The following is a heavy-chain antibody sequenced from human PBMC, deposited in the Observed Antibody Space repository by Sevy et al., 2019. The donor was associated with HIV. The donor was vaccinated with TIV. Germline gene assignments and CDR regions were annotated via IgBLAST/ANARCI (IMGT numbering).Heavy chain of an antibody. CDR2: IKQDGSEK. V-gene: IGHV3-7*01. CDR1: GFTFSSYW. CDR3: ARSPRAAGTHGVYYFDY. J-gene: IGHJ4*02. Sequence: GGSLRLSCAASGFTFSSYWMSWVRQAPGKGLEWVANIKQDGSEKYYVDSVKGRFTISRDNAKNSLYLQMNSLRAEDTAVYYCARSPRAAGTHGVYYFDYWGQGTLVTVSS. D-gene: IGHD6-13*01.